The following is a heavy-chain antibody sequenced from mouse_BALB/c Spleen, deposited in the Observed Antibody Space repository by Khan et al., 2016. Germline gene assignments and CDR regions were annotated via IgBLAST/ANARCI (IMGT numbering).Heavy chain of an antibody. CDR3: ARMITTGSCDY. V-gene: IGHV3-6*02. CDR2: ISYDGTN. D-gene: IGHD2-4*01. CDR1: GYSITSVYY. J-gene: IGHJ2*01. Sequence: EVQLQESGPGLVKPSQSLSLTCSVTGYSITSVYYWNWIRQFPGNKLEWMGYISYDGTNNYNPSLKNRISITRDTSKNQFFLKLISVTTEDTATYYCARMITTGSCDYWGQGTTLTVSS.